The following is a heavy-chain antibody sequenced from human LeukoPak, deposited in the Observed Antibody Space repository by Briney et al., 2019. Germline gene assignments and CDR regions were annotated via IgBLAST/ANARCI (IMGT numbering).Heavy chain of an antibody. J-gene: IGHJ4*02. CDR1: GFTFDDYA. CDR3: AKDKFDGSGSYYFDH. V-gene: IGHV3-43D*03. Sequence: GGSLRPSCAASGFTFDDYALHWVRQFPGKGLEWVSLISWDGGRTYYADSVKGRFTISRDNSKNSLYLQMNSLRTEDTALYYCAKDKFDGSGSYYFDHWGQRTLVTVSS. D-gene: IGHD3-10*01. CDR2: ISWDGGRT.